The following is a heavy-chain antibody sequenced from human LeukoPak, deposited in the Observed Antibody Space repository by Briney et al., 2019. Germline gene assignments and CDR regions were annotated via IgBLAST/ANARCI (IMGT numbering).Heavy chain of an antibody. V-gene: IGHV1-8*01. CDR3: ARGGSSCFDY. D-gene: IGHD6-13*01. CDR2: MNPNSGNT. CDR1: GYTFTSYD. Sequence: ASVKVSCKASGYTFTSYDINWVRQATGQGLEWMGWMNPNSGNTRYAQKFQGRVTMTRNTSRSKAYVELSSLRSEDTAVYYCARGGSSCFDYWGQGTLVTVSS. J-gene: IGHJ4*02.